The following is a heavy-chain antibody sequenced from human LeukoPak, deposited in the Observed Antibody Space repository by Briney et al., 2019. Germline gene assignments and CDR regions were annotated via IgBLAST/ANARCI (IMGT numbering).Heavy chain of an antibody. J-gene: IGHJ4*02. D-gene: IGHD1-20*01. Sequence: PPGGSLRLSCAASGFTFSSYSMNWVCQAPGRGLEWVSYISSGSRTIYYADSVKGRFTVSRDNAKNSLYLQMNSLRAEDTAVYHCARESITGHRDFDYWGQGTLVTVSS. CDR1: GFTFSSYS. V-gene: IGHV3-48*01. CDR2: ISSGSRTI. CDR3: ARESITGHRDFDY.